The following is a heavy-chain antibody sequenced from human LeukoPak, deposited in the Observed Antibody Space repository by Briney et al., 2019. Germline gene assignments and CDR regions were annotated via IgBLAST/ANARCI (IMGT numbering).Heavy chain of an antibody. V-gene: IGHV4-34*01. CDR3: ARVYDYVWGSYRYGNWFDP. D-gene: IGHD3-16*02. CDR2: INHSGST. J-gene: IGHJ5*02. CDR1: GGSISSYY. Sequence: SETLSLTCTVSGGSISSYYWSWIRQPPGKGLEWIGEINHSGSTNYNPSLKSRVTISVDTSKNQFSLKLSSVTAADTAVYYCARVYDYVWGSYRYGNWFDPWGQGTLVTVSS.